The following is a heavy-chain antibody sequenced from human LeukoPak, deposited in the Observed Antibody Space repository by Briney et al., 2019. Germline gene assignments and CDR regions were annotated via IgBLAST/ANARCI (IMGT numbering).Heavy chain of an antibody. CDR1: GYTFTSYY. J-gene: IGHJ4*02. Sequence: VASVKVSCKASGYTFTSYYMHWVRQAPAQGLEWMGIINPSGGSTSYAQKFQGRVTMTRDTSTSTVYMELSSVRCEDTGVYYCARVDSSGYYYWGQGTLVTVSS. V-gene: IGHV1-46*01. CDR3: ARVDSSGYYY. D-gene: IGHD3-22*01. CDR2: INPSGGST.